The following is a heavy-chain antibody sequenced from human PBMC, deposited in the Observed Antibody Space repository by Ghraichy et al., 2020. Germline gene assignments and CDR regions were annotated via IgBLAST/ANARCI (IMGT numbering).Heavy chain of an antibody. D-gene: IGHD2-15*01. CDR1: GDSISSSSSYF. CDR2: IYYSGNT. V-gene: IGHV4-39*01. CDR3: ARHWNIVVVVAAKAFDF. J-gene: IGHJ4*02. Sequence: QTLSLTCTVSGDSISSSSSYFWVWIRQPPGKGLEWVGSIYYSGNTYYNPSLKSRVAISVDTSKNQFSLKLSSVTAADTAVYYCARHWNIVVVVAAKAFDFWGQGTLVAVSS.